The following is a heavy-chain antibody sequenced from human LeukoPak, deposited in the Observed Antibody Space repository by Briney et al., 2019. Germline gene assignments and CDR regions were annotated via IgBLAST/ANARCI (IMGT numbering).Heavy chain of an antibody. CDR2: IISDGSSA. J-gene: IGHJ4*02. CDR1: GFTFKDYW. V-gene: IGHV3-74*01. CDR3: ATSGNYYLKY. Sequence: GGSLRLSCAASGFTFKDYWMHWVRQAPGKGLVWVARIISDGSSASYADSVKGRFTISRDNAKNALSLQMNSLRDEDTAVYYCATSGNYYLKYWGQGTLVTVSS. D-gene: IGHD1-26*01.